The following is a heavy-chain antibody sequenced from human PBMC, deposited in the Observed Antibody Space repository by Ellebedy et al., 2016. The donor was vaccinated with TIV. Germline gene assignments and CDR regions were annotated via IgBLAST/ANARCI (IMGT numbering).Heavy chain of an antibody. J-gene: IGHJ6*02. V-gene: IGHV3-13*01. CDR2: IGTAGDT. D-gene: IGHD6-13*01. Sequence: GESLKISCAASGFTFSSYDMHWVRQPTGKGLEWVSAIGTAGDTYYQGSVKGRFTISRDNAKNSLYLQMNSLRAGDTAVYYCARGEQQLVSGYYYYCGMDVWGQGTTVTVSS. CDR3: ARGEQQLVSGYYYYCGMDV. CDR1: GFTFSSYD.